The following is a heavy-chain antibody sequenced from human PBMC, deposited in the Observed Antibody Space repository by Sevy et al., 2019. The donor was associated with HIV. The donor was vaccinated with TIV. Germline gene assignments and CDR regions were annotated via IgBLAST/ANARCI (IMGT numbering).Heavy chain of an antibody. D-gene: IGHD6-13*01. V-gene: IGHV3-30*18. CDR3: AKDLGPLGQLVLGAFDI. CDR2: ISYDGSNK. Sequence: GGSLRLSCAASGFTFSSYGMHWVRQAPGKGLEWVAVISYDGSNKYYADSVKGRFTISRYNSKSRLYLQMTSLRAEDTAVYYCAKDLGPLGQLVLGAFDIWGQGTMVTVSS. J-gene: IGHJ3*02. CDR1: GFTFSSYG.